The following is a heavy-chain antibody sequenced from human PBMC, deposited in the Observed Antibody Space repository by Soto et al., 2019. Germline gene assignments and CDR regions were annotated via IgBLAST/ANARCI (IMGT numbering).Heavy chain of an antibody. D-gene: IGHD6-19*01. CDR1: GFTFSSYS. J-gene: IGHJ5*02. V-gene: IGHV3-21*01. CDR3: AREGSGWYLGNWFDP. CDR2: ISSSSSYI. Sequence: GGSLRLSCAASGFTFSSYSMNWVRQAPGKGLEWVSSISSSSSYIYYADSVKGRFTISRDNAKNSLYLQMNSLRAEDTAVYYCAREGSGWYLGNWFDPWGQGTLVTVSS.